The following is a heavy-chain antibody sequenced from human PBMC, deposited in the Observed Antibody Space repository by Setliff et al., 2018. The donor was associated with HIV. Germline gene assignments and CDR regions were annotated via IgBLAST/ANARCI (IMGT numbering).Heavy chain of an antibody. J-gene: IGHJ1*01. Sequence: ASVKVSCKASGYSFTTSGVSWVRQAPGQGLEWMGWINIRSGNTNYAQNFQGRVTMTTDTSTSTAYMGLRSLRSDDTAVYYCARGEGSSWYEGEYFQHWGQGTLVTVSS. V-gene: IGHV1-18*01. CDR1: GYSFTTSG. CDR3: ARGEGSSWYEGEYFQH. CDR2: INIRSGNT. D-gene: IGHD6-13*01.